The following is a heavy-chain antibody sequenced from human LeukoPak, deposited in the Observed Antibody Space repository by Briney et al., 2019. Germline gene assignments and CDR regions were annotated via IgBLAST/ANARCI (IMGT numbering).Heavy chain of an antibody. Sequence: GGSLRVSCAASGFTFSSYGMHWGRQGPGKGLGWVAVIWYDRSSQYYADSVKGGFTISTDTSKNTLYLQMNSLRAEETAVYYCVRDRAAILDYWGQGTLVTVSS. D-gene: IGHD2-21*01. J-gene: IGHJ4*02. CDR1: GFTFSSYG. CDR2: IWYDRSSQ. CDR3: VRDRAAILDY. V-gene: IGHV3-33*01.